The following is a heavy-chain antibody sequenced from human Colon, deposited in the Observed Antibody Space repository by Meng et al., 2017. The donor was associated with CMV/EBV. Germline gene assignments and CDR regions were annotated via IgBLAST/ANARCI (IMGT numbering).Heavy chain of an antibody. CDR1: GYTFSDYH. CDR2: INSNSGAT. J-gene: IGHJ4*02. V-gene: IGHV1-2*02. CDR3: ARDPSGSRVPFDY. Sequence: QVQLVQSGDEVKKPGASVKVSCKASGYTFSDYHIHWVRQAPGQGLEWMGWINSNSGATDYAQKFQGRLTMTRDTSITTVYMELSSLRSDDTAVYYCARDPSGSRVPFDYWGQGSLVTVSS. D-gene: IGHD1-26*01.